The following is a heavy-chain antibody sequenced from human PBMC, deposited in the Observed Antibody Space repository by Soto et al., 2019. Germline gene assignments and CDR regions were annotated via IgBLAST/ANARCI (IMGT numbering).Heavy chain of an antibody. CDR1: GGSISNHY. CDR3: ARSNWYSEY. J-gene: IGHJ4*02. D-gene: IGHD7-27*01. Sequence: QVQLQESGPGLVKPSETLSLTCTVSGGSISNHYWSWIRQPPGKGLEWIGYIYYNGNTNYNPSLKSRVTMSVDTSKNQFSLKLSSVTAGDTAVYYCARSNWYSEYWGQGTLVTVSS. V-gene: IGHV4-59*11. CDR2: IYYNGNT.